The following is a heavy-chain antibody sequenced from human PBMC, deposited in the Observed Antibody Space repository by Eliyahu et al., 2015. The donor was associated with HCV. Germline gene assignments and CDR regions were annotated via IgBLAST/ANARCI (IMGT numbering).Heavy chain of an antibody. Sequence: QLQLQESGPGLVKPSETLSLTCTVSGGSISSSSYYWGWXRQPPGKGLEWIGSIYYSGSTYYNPSLKSRVTISVDTSKNQFSLKLSSVTAADTAVYYCARLTIQGTGYRITAGDDAFDIWGQGTMVTVSS. CDR1: GGSISSSSYY. V-gene: IGHV4-39*01. D-gene: IGHD3/OR15-3a*01. J-gene: IGHJ3*02. CDR3: ARLTIQGTGYRITAGDDAFDI. CDR2: IYYSGST.